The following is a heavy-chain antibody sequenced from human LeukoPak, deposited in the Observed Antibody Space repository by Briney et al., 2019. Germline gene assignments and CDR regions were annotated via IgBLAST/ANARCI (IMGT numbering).Heavy chain of an antibody. V-gene: IGHV4-30-2*01. CDR1: GGSISSGGYY. D-gene: IGHD3-9*01. Sequence: SQTLSLTCTVSGGSISSGGYYWSWIRQPPGKGLEWIGEIYHSGSTNYNPSLKSRVTISVGKSKNQFSLKLSSVTAADTAVYYCARGDILTGVDYWGQGTLVTVSS. CDR2: IYHSGST. J-gene: IGHJ4*02. CDR3: ARGDILTGVDY.